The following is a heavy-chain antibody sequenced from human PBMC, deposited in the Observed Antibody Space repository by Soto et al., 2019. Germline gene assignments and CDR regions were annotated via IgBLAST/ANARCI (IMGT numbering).Heavy chain of an antibody. CDR1: GGSISSSSYY. J-gene: IGHJ4*02. CDR2: IYYSGST. CDR3: ARKLYGDYDFDY. D-gene: IGHD4-17*01. V-gene: IGHV4-39*01. Sequence: QLQLQESGPGLVKPSETLSLTCTVSGGSISSSSYYWGWIRQPPGKGLEWIGSIYYSGSTYYNPSLKSRVTISVDTSKNQFSLKLSSVTAADTAVYYCARKLYGDYDFDYWGQGTLVTVSS.